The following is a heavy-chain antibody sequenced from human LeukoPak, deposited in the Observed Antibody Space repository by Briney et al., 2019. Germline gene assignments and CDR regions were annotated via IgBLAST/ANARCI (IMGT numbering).Heavy chain of an antibody. J-gene: IGHJ4*02. CDR3: ARSSPAMVTY. CDR1: GGSISSYY. V-gene: IGHV4-59*01. Sequence: SETLSLTCTVSGGSISSYYWSWIRQSPGKGLEWIGYIYYSGSTNYNPSLKSRVTISVDTSKNQFSLKLSSVTAADTAVYYCARSSPAMVTYWGQGTLVTVSS. CDR2: IYYSGST. D-gene: IGHD5-18*01.